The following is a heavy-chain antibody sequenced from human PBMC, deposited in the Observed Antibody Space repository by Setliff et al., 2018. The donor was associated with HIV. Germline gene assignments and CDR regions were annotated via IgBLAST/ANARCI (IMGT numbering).Heavy chain of an antibody. Sequence: PGGSLRLFCAASGFNFSSHTMNWIRQAPGKGLEWVSYISPSGSDLFYADSVRGRFTISRDNAKNSLYLQMNSLRAEDTAVYYCARDRTDYDILTGYSASYYFDYWGQGTLVTVSS. J-gene: IGHJ4*02. CDR1: GFNFSSHT. V-gene: IGHV3-11*04. CDR2: ISPSGSDL. D-gene: IGHD3-9*01. CDR3: ARDRTDYDILTGYSASYYFDY.